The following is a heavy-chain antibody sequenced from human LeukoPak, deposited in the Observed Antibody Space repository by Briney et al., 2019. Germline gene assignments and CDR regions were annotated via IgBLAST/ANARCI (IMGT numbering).Heavy chain of an antibody. V-gene: IGHV4-59*01. Sequence: KASETLSLTCTVSGGSSSSYYWSWVRQPPGKGLEWIGYIYYSGSTNYNPSLKSRVTISVDTSKNQFSLKLSSVTAADTAVYYCARVIRYYYDSSGYDAFDIWGQGTMVTVSS. CDR2: IYYSGST. CDR3: ARVIRYYYDSSGYDAFDI. D-gene: IGHD3-22*01. CDR1: GGSSSSYY. J-gene: IGHJ3*02.